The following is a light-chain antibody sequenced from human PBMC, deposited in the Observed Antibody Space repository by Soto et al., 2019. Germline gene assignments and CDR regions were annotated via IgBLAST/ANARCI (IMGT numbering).Light chain of an antibody. CDR2: EVS. V-gene: IGLV2-14*01. Sequence: QSALTQPASVSGAPGQSITISCTGTNSDVNYVSWHQQHPGKAPKLMIYEVSSRPSGVSNRFSGSKSGNTASLTISGLQSEDEADYSCSSSASRTTFVFGTGTKLTVL. CDR3: SSSASRTTFV. CDR1: NSDVNY. J-gene: IGLJ1*01.